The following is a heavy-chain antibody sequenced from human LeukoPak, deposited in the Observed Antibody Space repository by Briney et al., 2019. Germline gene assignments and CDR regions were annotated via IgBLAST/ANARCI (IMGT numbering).Heavy chain of an antibody. D-gene: IGHD3-10*01. V-gene: IGHV1-8*01. J-gene: IGHJ5*02. CDR1: GYTFTSYD. CDR3: ARRDQLLWFGELLIPNWFDP. Sequence: ASVKVSCKASGYTFTSYDINWVRQATGQGLEWMGWMNPNSGNTGYAQKFQGRVTMTRNTSISTAYMELSSLRSEDTAVYYCARRDQLLWFGELLIPNWFDPWGQGTLVTVSS. CDR2: MNPNSGNT.